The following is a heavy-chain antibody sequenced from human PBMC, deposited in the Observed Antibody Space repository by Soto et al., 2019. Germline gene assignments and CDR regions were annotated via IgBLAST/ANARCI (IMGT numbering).Heavy chain of an antibody. CDR3: ARAGYSSGWYYWLAP. J-gene: IGHJ5*02. CDR2: TYYRSKWYN. Sequence: SQTLSLTFAISGDSVSSNSSAWNWIMQSPSRVLEWLGRTYYRSKWYNDYAVSVKSRITINPDTSKNQFSLQLNSVTPEDTAVYYCARAGYSSGWYYWLAPWGQVPLVTV. CDR1: GDSVSSNSSA. V-gene: IGHV6-1*01. D-gene: IGHD6-19*01.